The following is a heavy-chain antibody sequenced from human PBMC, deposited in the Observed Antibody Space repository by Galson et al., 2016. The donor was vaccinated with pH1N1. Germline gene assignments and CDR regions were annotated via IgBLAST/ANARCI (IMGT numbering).Heavy chain of an antibody. Sequence: SLRLSCAASGFTFSHYWMSWVRQAPGRGLEWVANIKENGSEKKYLDSVKGRFTISRDNAKHSVSLQMNNLRAEDTAVYYCASQLLNSSESPFEFWGQGALVTVSS. V-gene: IGHV3-7*01. CDR2: IKENGSEK. D-gene: IGHD1-7*01. J-gene: IGHJ4*02. CDR1: GFTFSHYW. CDR3: ASQLLNSSESPFEF.